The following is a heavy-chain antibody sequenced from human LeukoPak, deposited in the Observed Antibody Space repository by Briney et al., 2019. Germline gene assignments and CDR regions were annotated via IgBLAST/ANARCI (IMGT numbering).Heavy chain of an antibody. V-gene: IGHV4-38-2*02. CDR3: ARDQRGFCSSTSCYFGEYFDY. CDR1: GYSISSDYY. Sequence: SETLSLTCAVSGYSISSDYYWGWIRQPPGKGLEWIGSIYHSGSTYYNPSLKSRVIISVDTSKNQFSLRLSSATAADTAVYYCARDQRGFCSSTSCYFGEYFDYWGQGTLVTVSS. D-gene: IGHD2-2*01. CDR2: IYHSGST. J-gene: IGHJ4*02.